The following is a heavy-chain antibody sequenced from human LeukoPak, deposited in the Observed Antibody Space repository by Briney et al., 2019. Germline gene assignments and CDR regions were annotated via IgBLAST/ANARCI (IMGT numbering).Heavy chain of an antibody. J-gene: IGHJ4*02. Sequence: GGSLRLSCADPGFTFNKYWMYWVRQAPGKGLVWVSRIDSDGSAITYADSVKGRFTISRDNAKNTLYLQMNSLRAEDTAVYYCARGRVTTSPPFDYWGQGTLVTVPS. V-gene: IGHV3-74*01. CDR2: IDSDGSAI. CDR1: GFTFNKYW. D-gene: IGHD4-17*01. CDR3: ARGRVTTSPPFDY.